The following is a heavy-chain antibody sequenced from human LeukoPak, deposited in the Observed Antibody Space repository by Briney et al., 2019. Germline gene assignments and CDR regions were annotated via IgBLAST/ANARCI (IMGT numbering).Heavy chain of an antibody. Sequence: SVEVSCKASGGTFSSYAISWVRQAPGQGLEWMGGIIPIFGTANYAQKFQGRVTITADESTSTAYMELSSLRSEDTAVYYCARAYCGGDCYSFTDYYYGMDVWGQGTTVTVSS. V-gene: IGHV1-69*13. CDR1: GGTFSSYA. J-gene: IGHJ6*02. CDR3: ARAYCGGDCYSFTDYYYGMDV. CDR2: IIPIFGTA. D-gene: IGHD2-21*02.